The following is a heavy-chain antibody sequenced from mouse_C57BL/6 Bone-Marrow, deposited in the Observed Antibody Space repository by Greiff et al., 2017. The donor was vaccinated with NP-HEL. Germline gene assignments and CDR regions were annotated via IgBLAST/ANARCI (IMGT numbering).Heavy chain of an antibody. D-gene: IGHD1-1*01. J-gene: IGHJ4*01. CDR2: ISSGGSYT. CDR3: ARYSSSYAMDY. V-gene: IGHV5-6*01. CDR1: GFTFSSYG. Sequence: EVHLVESGGDLVKPGGSLKLSCAASGFTFSSYGMSWVRQTPDKRLEWVATISSGGSYTYYPDSVKGRFTISRDNAKNTLYLQMSSLKSEDTAMYYCARYSSSYAMDYWGQGTSVTVSS.